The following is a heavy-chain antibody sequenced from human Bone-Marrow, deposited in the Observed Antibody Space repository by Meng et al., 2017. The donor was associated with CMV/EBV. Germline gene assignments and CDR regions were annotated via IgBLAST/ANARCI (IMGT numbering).Heavy chain of an antibody. CDR3: ARSYDFWSGYYQINYYYGMDV. CDR1: GGTFSSYT. CDR2: INPNSGGT. V-gene: IGHV1-2*02. Sequence: ASVKVSCKASGGTFSSYTISWVRQAPGQGLEWMGWINPNSGGTNYAQKFQGRVTMTRDTSISTAYMELSRLRSDDTAVYYCARSYDFWSGYYQINYYYGMDVWGQGTTVTVSS. D-gene: IGHD3-3*01. J-gene: IGHJ6*02.